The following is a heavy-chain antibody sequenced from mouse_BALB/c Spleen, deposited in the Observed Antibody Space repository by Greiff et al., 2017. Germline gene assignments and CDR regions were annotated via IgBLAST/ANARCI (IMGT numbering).Heavy chain of an antibody. CDR2: IRLKSNNYAT. CDR1: GFTFSNYW. V-gene: IGHV6-6*02. CDR3: TSYYRYDEFAY. J-gene: IGHJ3*01. Sequence: EVQLVESGGGLVQPGGSMKLSCVASGFTFSNYWMNWVRQSPEKGLEWVAEIRLKSNNYATHYAESVKGRFTISRDDSKSSVYLRMNNLRAEDTGIYYCTSYYRYDEFAYWGQGTLVTVSA. D-gene: IGHD2-14*01.